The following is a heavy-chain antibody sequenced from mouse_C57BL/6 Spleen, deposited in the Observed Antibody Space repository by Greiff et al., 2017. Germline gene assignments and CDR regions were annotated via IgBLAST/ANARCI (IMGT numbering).Heavy chain of an antibody. Sequence: QVQLQQPGAELVKPGASVKLSCTASGYTFTSYWMHWVKQRPGQGLEWIGMIHPNSGSTNYNEKFKSKATLTVDKSSSTAYMQLSSLTSEDSAVYYCARRNDYDNAMDYWGQGTSVTVSS. V-gene: IGHV1-64*01. CDR3: ARRNDYDNAMDY. D-gene: IGHD2-4*01. J-gene: IGHJ4*01. CDR2: IHPNSGST. CDR1: GYTFTSYW.